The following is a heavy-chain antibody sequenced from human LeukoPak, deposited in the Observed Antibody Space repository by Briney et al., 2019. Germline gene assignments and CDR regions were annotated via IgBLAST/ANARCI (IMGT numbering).Heavy chain of an antibody. CDR1: GFTFSSYS. J-gene: IGHJ6*03. Sequence: KPGGSLRLSCAASGFTFSSYSMNWVRQAPGKGLEWVSSISSSSSYIYYADSVKGRFTISRDNAKNSLYLQMNSLRAEDTAVYYCARDGLPLTCSSTSCYEEGYYYYYYMDVWGKGTTVTVSS. V-gene: IGHV3-21*01. D-gene: IGHD2-2*01. CDR2: ISSSSSYI. CDR3: ARDGLPLTCSSTSCYEEGYYYYYYMDV.